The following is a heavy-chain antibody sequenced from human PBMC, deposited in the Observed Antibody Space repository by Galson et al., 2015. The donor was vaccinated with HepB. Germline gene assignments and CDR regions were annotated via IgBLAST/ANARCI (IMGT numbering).Heavy chain of an antibody. D-gene: IGHD2/OR15-2a*01. CDR1: GFTFSSYA. CDR2: ISSNGGST. V-gene: IGHV3-64D*06. J-gene: IGHJ3*02. CDR3: VKDFYLMGDWKIEGSAFDI. Sequence: SLRLSCAASGFTFSSYAMHWVRQAPGKGLEYVSAISSNGGSTYYADSVKGRFTISRDNSKNTLYLQMSSLRAEDTAVYYCVKDFYLMGDWKIEGSAFDIWGQGTMVTVSS.